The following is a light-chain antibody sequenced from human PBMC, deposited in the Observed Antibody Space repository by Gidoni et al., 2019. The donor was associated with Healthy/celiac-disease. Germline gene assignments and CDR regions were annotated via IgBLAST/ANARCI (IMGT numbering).Light chain of an antibody. V-gene: IGKV3-20*01. CDR1: QSVSSSY. Sequence: IELTQSPGTLSLSPGERATLSGRASQSVSSSYLAWYQQKPGQAPRLLIYGASSRATGIPDRFSGSGSGTDFTLTISRLEPEDFAVYYCQQYGSSPWTFGQGTKVEIK. J-gene: IGKJ1*01. CDR3: QQYGSSPWT. CDR2: GAS.